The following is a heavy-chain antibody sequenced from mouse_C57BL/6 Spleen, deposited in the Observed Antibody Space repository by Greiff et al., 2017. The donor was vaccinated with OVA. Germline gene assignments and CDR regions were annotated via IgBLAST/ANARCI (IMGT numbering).Heavy chain of an antibody. J-gene: IGHJ1*03. CDR3: ARRGTVVPYWDFDV. D-gene: IGHD1-1*01. Sequence: EVHLVESGGGLVKPGGSLNLSCAASGFTFSAYGMHWVRQAPEKGLEWVAYISSGSSTLSYADTVTGRFTLSRDTAKNTLCLQMTSLRSEDTAMYYCARRGTVVPYWDFDVWGTGTTVTVSS. CDR2: ISSGSSTL. V-gene: IGHV5-17*01. CDR1: GFTFSAYG.